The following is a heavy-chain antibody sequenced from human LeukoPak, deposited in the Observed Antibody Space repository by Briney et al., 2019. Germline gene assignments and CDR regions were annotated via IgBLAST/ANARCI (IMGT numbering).Heavy chain of an antibody. D-gene: IGHD3-22*01. Sequence: RPETLPLTCTVSGGSISSYFWSWIRQPPAKGLEWIGYIYYSGSTNYNPSLKSRVTISVDTSKSQFSLKLSSVTAADTAVYYCARSNYYDNGRIDYWAWGTRVIVSS. CDR3: ARSNYYDNGRIDY. J-gene: IGHJ4*02. V-gene: IGHV4-59*01. CDR2: IYYSGST. CDR1: GGSISSYF.